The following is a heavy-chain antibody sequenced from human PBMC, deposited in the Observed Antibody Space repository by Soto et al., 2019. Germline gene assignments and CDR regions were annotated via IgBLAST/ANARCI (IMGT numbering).Heavy chain of an antibody. CDR3: ARDEDSSGYYGPGAY. CDR1: GYTFTSYG. Sequence: ASVKVSCKASGYTFTSYGISWVRQAPGQGLEWMGWISAYNGNTNYAQKLQGRVTMTTDTSTSTAYMELRSLRSDDTAVYYCARDEDSSGYYGPGAYWGQGTLVTVS. J-gene: IGHJ4*02. CDR2: ISAYNGNT. V-gene: IGHV1-18*01. D-gene: IGHD3-22*01.